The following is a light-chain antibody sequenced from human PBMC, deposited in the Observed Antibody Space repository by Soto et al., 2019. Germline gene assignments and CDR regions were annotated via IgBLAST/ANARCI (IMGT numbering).Light chain of an antibody. CDR3: QQYGSSPAT. CDR2: GAS. V-gene: IGKV3-15*01. Sequence: EIVMTPSPATLSVSPGERATLPCRASQSVSSNLAWYQQKPGQAPRLLIYGASTRATGIPARFSGSGSGTDFTLTISRLEPEDFAVYYCQQYGSSPATFGQGTKGDIK. CDR1: QSVSSN. J-gene: IGKJ1*01.